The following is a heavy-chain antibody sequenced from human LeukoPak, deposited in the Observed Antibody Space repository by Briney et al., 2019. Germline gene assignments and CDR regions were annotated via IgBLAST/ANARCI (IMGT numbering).Heavy chain of an antibody. CDR3: ARERGYIAARLLYFDY. D-gene: IGHD6-6*01. V-gene: IGHV3-53*05. CDR2: IYRGAST. J-gene: IGHJ4*02. CDR1: GFTVSSKY. Sequence: PGGSLRLSCAASGFTVSSKYMSWVRQAPGKGLEWVSVIYRGASTYYADSVKGRFTISRDNSKNTLYLQMNSLRAEDTAVYYCARERGYIAARLLYFDYWGQGTLVTVSS.